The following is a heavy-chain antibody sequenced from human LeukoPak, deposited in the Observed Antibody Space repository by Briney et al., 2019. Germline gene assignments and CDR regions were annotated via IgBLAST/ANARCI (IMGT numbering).Heavy chain of an antibody. CDR1: GYTFTSNY. J-gene: IGHJ6*03. CDR3: ASRGATGTPPYYYMDV. V-gene: IGHV1-46*01. Sequence: ASVKVSCKASGYTFTSNYMHWVRQAPGQGLEWMGIINPSGGSTSYAQKFQGRVTMARDTSTSTVYMELSSPRSEDTAVYYCASRGATGTPPYYYMDVWGKGTTVTISS. CDR2: INPSGGST. D-gene: IGHD1-1*01.